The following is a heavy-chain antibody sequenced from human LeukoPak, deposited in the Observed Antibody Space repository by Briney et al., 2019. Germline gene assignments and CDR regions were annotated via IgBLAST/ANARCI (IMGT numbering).Heavy chain of an antibody. J-gene: IGHJ4*02. CDR3: AREGNGLLSKDFDY. CDR2: IGPHSSGT. Sequence: ASMKVCCKSSGFTFTDYYIHWMRQAPGQGLEWMGYIGPHSSGTSSPQEFQGRVTMTRDRSMSTAYMELTRLTSDDTAVYYCAREGNGLLSKDFDYWGQGTLVTVSS. V-gene: IGHV1-2*02. CDR1: GFTFTDYY. D-gene: IGHD2/OR15-2a*01.